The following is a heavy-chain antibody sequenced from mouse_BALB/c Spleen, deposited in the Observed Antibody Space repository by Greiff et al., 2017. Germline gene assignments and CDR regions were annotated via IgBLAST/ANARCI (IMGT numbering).Heavy chain of an antibody. CDR2: IYPGDGDT. D-gene: IGHD1-1*01. CDR3: ARGGSSPFAY. CDR1: GYTFTSYW. Sequence: VQLQESGAELARPGASVKLSCKASGYTFTSYWMQWVKQRPGQGLEWIGAIYPGDGDTRYTQKFKGKATLTADKSSSTAYMQLSSLASEDSAVYYCARGGSSPFAYWGQGTLVTVSA. V-gene: IGHV1-87*01. J-gene: IGHJ3*01.